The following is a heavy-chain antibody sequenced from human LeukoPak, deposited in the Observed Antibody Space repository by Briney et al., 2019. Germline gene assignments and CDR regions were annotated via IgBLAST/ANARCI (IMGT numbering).Heavy chain of an antibody. CDR2: IRNDGSDK. Sequence: GGSLRLSCAASGFTFSSHGMHWVRQAPGKGLEWVAFIRNDGSDKYYADSVKGRFTISRDNSKNTLYLQMNSLRAEDTAVYYCARGVAVPAGVDCWGQGTLVTVSS. CDR3: ARGVAVPAGVDC. CDR1: GFTFSSHG. D-gene: IGHD2-2*01. V-gene: IGHV3-30*02. J-gene: IGHJ4*02.